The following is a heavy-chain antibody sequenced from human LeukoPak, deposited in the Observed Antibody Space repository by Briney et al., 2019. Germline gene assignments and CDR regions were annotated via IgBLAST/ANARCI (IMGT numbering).Heavy chain of an antibody. J-gene: IGHJ4*02. V-gene: IGHV1-8*02. CDR1: GGTFSSYA. CDR3: ARGPTVTHVDY. D-gene: IGHD4-17*01. Sequence: ASVKVSCKASGGTFSSYAISWVRQAPGHGLKWMGWMNPNSGNTGYAQKFQGRVTMTRNTSISTAYMELSSLRSEDTAVYYCARGPTVTHVDYWGQGTLVTVSS. CDR2: MNPNSGNT.